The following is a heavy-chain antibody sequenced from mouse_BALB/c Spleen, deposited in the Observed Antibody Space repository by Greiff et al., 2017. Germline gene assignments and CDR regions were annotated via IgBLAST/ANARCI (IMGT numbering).Heavy chain of an antibody. V-gene: IGHV3-2*02. D-gene: IGHD2-1*01. J-gene: IGHJ1*01. CDR1: GYSITSDYA. Sequence: EVKLMESGPGLVKPSQSLSLTCTVTGYSITSDYAWNWIRQFPGNKLEWMGYISYSGSTSYNPSLKSRISITRDTSKNQFFLQLNSVTTEDTATYYCARDGNYVTWYFDVWGAGTTVTVSS. CDR3: ARDGNYVTWYFDV. CDR2: ISYSGST.